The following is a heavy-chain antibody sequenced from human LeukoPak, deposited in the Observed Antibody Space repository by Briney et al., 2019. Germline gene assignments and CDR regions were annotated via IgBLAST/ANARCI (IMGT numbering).Heavy chain of an antibody. J-gene: IGHJ4*02. Sequence: GGSLRLSCAASGFTFSSYEMNWVRQAPGKGLEWVSYISSSGSTTYYADSVKGRFTISRDDSKNTLYLQMNSLRAEDTAVYYCARDSLDSSGYFFDYWGQGTLVTVSS. D-gene: IGHD3-22*01. CDR3: ARDSLDSSGYFFDY. CDR2: ISSSGSTT. CDR1: GFTFSSYE. V-gene: IGHV3-48*03.